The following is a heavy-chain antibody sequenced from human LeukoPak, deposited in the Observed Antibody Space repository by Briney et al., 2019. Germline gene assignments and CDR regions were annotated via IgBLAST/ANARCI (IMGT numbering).Heavy chain of an antibody. V-gene: IGHV4-38-2*02. J-gene: IGHJ5*02. D-gene: IGHD4-23*01. CDR1: GGSISSDWY. CDR3: AKNDYGGNLPSIP. CDR2: IYRNGDT. Sequence: PSETLSLTCTVSGGSISSDWYWGWVRQPPGNGLEWIGAIYRNGDTYYNPSLRSRVTISVDTSKNQFSLRLSSVTAADTAVYFCAKNDYGGNLPSIPWGQGTLVTVSS.